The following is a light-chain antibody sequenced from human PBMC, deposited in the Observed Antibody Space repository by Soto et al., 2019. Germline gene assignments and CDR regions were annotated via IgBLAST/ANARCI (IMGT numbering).Light chain of an antibody. J-gene: IGKJ1*01. CDR1: QSIDTD. CDR3: QQRNMWPRT. CDR2: DAS. Sequence: EIVLTQSPATLSVSPGERATLSCRASQSIDTDLAWYQQKRGQAPRLLIYDASHRAIGIPGRISGSGSGTDFTLTISSLEPEDSAVYYCQQRNMWPRTFGQGTKVEI. V-gene: IGKV3-11*01.